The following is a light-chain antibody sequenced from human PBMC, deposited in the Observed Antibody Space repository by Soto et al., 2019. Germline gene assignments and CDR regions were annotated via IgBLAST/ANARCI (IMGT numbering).Light chain of an antibody. J-gene: IGKJ2*01. CDR3: LQDYNYPYT. CDR2: AAS. CDR1: QGIRKD. V-gene: IGKV1-6*01. Sequence: AIQITQSPSSLSASVGDRVTITCRASQGIRKDLGWYQQRPGEAPQLLIYAASSLQSGVPSRFSGSGSGTDFTLTISSLQPEDFATYFCLQDYNYPYTFGQGTKLEIK.